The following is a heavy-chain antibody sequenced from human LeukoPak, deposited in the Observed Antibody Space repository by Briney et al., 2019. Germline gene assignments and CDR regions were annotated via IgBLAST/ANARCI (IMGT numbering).Heavy chain of an antibody. D-gene: IGHD2-21*01. CDR2: INHSGGT. Sequence: SETLSLTCAVYGGSFSGYYWGWIRQPPGKGLEWIVEINHSGGTNYNPSLKSRVTISVDTSKNQFSLKLTSVTAADTAVYFCARQSSTGSTLYYYYHMDVWGKGTPVTVSS. CDR3: ARQSSTGSTLYYYYHMDV. V-gene: IGHV4-34*01. J-gene: IGHJ6*03. CDR1: GGSFSGYY.